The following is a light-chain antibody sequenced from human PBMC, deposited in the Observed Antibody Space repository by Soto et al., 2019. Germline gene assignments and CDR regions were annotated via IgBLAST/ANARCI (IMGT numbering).Light chain of an antibody. Sequence: QSALTQPASVSGSPGQSITISCTGTSSDVGGYNYVSWYQQHPGKAPKLMIYEVSNRPSGVSNRLSGSKSGNTASLTISGLQAEDEAVYYCCSYVGSSVWMFGGGTKLTVL. CDR3: CSYVGSSVWM. V-gene: IGLV2-14*01. CDR2: EVS. J-gene: IGLJ3*02. CDR1: SSDVGGYNY.